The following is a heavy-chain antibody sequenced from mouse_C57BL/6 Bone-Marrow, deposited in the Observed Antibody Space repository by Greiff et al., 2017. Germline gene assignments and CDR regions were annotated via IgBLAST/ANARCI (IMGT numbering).Heavy chain of an antibody. V-gene: IGHV1-55*01. CDR2: SYPGSGST. CDR3: ARDTAQATNFEV. CDR1: GYTFTSYW. J-gene: IGHJ1*03. D-gene: IGHD3-2*02. Sequence: QVQLQHPGAELVKPGASVKMSCKASGYTFTSYWITWVKQRPGQGLEWIGDSYPGSGSTNYNEKFKSKATLTVDTSSSTAYMQLSSLTSEDSAVYYCARDTAQATNFEVWGTGTTVTVSS.